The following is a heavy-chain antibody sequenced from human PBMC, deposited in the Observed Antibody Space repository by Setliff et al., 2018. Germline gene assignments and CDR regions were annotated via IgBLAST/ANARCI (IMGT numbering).Heavy chain of an antibody. CDR1: GYSFTKYW. J-gene: IGHJ6*03. CDR3: ARRGWGSSSGDCYSPKGCYYHYMDV. D-gene: IGHD2-21*02. Sequence: PGESLKISCKAAGYSFTKYWIGWVRQMPGKGLEWMGIIDPADSDTTYSPSFQGQVTISADKSIGTAYLQWSSLKASDTAIYYCARRGWGSSSGDCYSPKGCYYHYMDVWGKGTTVTVSS. CDR2: IDPADSDT. V-gene: IGHV5-51*01.